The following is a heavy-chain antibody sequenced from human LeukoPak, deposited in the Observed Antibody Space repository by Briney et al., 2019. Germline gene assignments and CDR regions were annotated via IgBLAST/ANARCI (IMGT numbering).Heavy chain of an antibody. CDR3: AGDSRYNAGWHGFDY. V-gene: IGHV3-53*01. CDR1: GFTVSSDY. D-gene: IGHD3-9*01. J-gene: IGHJ4*02. CDR2: IYSGGTT. Sequence: GGALRLSCAASGFTVSSDYMTWGRQAPGKGLEWGSIIYSGGTTYYAESVKGRFTISRDNPKNTLYLQMSSLRVEDTAVYYCAGDSRYNAGWHGFDYWGQGTLVTVSS.